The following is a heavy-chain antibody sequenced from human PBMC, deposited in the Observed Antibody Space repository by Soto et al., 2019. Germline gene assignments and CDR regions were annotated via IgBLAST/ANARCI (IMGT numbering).Heavy chain of an antibody. J-gene: IGHJ6*03. CDR1: GGSLSSSTSY. Sequence: SQTLSLTCTVSGGSLSSSTSYWGRIRQHPGKGLEWIGSINYSGSTYYSPSLKSRVTISADTSKNQFSLKLSSVTAADTAVYYCARPVNYYYYYMDVWGKGTTVTVSS. V-gene: IGHV4-39*01. CDR3: ARPVNYYYYYMDV. CDR2: INYSGST.